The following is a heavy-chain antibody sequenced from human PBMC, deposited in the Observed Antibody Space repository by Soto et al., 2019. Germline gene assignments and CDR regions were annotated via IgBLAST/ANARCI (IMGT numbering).Heavy chain of an antibody. CDR2: IGPESGAT. CDR3: GRGRSGQIVVFY. V-gene: IGHV1-2*02. J-gene: IGHJ4*02. Sequence: ASVKVSCKASGYTFTGHYIHWVRQAPEQGPEWMGEIGPESGATRYAQKFRGRVTMTMDSSITTVYMELKNLSPDDTAVYYCGRGRSGQIVVFYWGQGTPVTVSS. CDR1: GYTFTGHY. D-gene: IGHD3-3*01.